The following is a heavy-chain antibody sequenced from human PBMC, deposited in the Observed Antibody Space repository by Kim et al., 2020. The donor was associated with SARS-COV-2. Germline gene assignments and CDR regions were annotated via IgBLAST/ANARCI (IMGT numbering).Heavy chain of an antibody. CDR1: GFTFSSYA. CDR3: ARESMGSGSYYVSWFDP. CDR2: IRSNGGST. V-gene: IGHV3-64*01. J-gene: IGHJ5*02. D-gene: IGHD1-26*01. Sequence: GGSLRLSCSASGFTFSSYAMHWVRQVPGEGREYVSAIRSNGGSTYYANSVKGRFTISRDNSKNTLYLQMGSLRAEDMAVYYCARESMGSGSYYVSWFDPWGQGTLVTVSS.